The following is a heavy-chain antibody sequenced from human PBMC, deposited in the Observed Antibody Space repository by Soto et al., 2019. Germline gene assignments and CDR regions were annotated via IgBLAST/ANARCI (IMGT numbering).Heavy chain of an antibody. J-gene: IGHJ4*02. Sequence: PGGSLRLSCAASGFTFSSYGMHCVRQAPGKGLEWVAVIWYDGSNKYYADSVKGRFTISRDNSKNTLYLQMNSLRAEDTAVYYCARDLDEAAGAYDYWGQGTLVTVSS. D-gene: IGHD3-3*01. CDR1: GFTFSSYG. CDR3: ARDLDEAAGAYDY. V-gene: IGHV3-33*01. CDR2: IWYDGSNK.